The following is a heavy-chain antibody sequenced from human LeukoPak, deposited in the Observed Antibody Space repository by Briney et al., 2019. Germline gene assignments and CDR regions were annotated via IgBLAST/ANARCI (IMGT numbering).Heavy chain of an antibody. CDR3: AVTSFIVGAYDAFDI. Sequence: SVKVSCKASGGTFSSYAISWVRQAPGQGLEWMGGIIPIFGTANYAQKFQGRVTITADESTSTAYMELSSLRSEDTAVYYCAVTSFIVGAYDAFDIWGQGTMVTVSS. CDR2: IIPIFGTA. J-gene: IGHJ3*02. CDR1: GGTFSSYA. D-gene: IGHD1-26*01. V-gene: IGHV1-69*13.